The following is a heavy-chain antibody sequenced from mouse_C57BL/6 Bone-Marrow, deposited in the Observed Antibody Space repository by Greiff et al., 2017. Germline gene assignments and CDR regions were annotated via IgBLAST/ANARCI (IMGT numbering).Heavy chain of an antibody. V-gene: IGHV1-64*01. CDR3: ARSDYYGSRPFAD. D-gene: IGHD1-1*01. CDR2: IHPNSGST. CDR1: GYTFTSYW. Sequence: VQLQQPGAELVKPGASVKLSCKASGYTFTSYWMHWVKQRPGPGLEWIGMIHPNSGSTNYNEKFKSKATLTVDKSSSTAYMQLSSLTSEDCAVYYCARSDYYGSRPFADWGQGTLVTVSA. J-gene: IGHJ3*01.